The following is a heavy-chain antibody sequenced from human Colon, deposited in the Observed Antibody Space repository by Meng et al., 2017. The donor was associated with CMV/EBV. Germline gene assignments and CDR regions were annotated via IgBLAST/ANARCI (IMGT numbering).Heavy chain of an antibody. CDR2: IASSSDTI. CDR1: GFTFSNYS. J-gene: IGHJ5*02. V-gene: IGHV3-48*04. CDR3: ARDLQLST. Sequence: GGSLRLSCAASGFTFSNYSMSWVRQAPGKGLEWVSSIASSSDTIYYADSVKGRFTIFRDNAKNSLHLQMNSLRADDTAVYYCARDLQLSTWGQGTLVTVSS. D-gene: IGHD5-18*01.